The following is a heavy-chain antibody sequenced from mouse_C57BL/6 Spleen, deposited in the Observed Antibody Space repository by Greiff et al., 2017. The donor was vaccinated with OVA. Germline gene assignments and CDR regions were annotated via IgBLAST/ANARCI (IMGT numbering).Heavy chain of an antibody. CDR2: IDPSDSYT. CDR3: ARRGYYWYFDY. Sequence: VQVVESGAELVMPGASVKLSCKASGYTFTSYWMHWVKQRPGQGLEWIGEIDPSDSYTNYNQKFKGKSTLTVDKSSSTAYMQLSSLTSEDSAVYYCARRGYYWYFDYWGQGTTLTVSS. J-gene: IGHJ2*01. CDR1: GYTFTSYW. V-gene: IGHV1-69*01. D-gene: IGHD2-1*01.